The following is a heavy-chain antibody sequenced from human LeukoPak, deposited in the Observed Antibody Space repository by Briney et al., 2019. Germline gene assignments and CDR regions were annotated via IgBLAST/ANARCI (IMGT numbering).Heavy chain of an antibody. D-gene: IGHD3-22*01. CDR2: ISAYNGNT. V-gene: IGHV1-18*01. CDR3: ARDRADYYDSSGYSDY. J-gene: IGHJ4*02. Sequence: GASVKVSCKASGYTFTSYGISWVRQAPGQGLEWMGWISAYNGNTNYAQKLQGRVTMTTDTSTSTAYMELWSLRSDDTAVYYCARDRADYYDSSGYSDYWGQGTLVTVSS. CDR1: GYTFTSYG.